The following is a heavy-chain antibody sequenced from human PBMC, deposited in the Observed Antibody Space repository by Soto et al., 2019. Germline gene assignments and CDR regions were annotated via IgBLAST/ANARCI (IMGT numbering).Heavy chain of an antibody. CDR1: GFTFSSYV. J-gene: IGHJ4*02. V-gene: IGHV3-30*18. Sequence: VQLVESGGGVVQPGRSLRLSCEASGFTFSSYVMHWVRQAPGKGLEWVAATSYDGSNKNYADSVKGRFTISRDNSKNTLYLQMNSLRVEDTAVYYCAKDRWRGGYFDSWGQGTLVTVSS. CDR2: TSYDGSNK. D-gene: IGHD3-3*01. CDR3: AKDRWRGGYFDS.